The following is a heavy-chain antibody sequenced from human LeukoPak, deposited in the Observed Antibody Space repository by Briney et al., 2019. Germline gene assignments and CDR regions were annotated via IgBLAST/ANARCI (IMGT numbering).Heavy chain of an antibody. CDR2: INHSGST. V-gene: IGHV4-34*01. CDR3: ARRDGATFDY. CDR1: GGSFSGYY. D-gene: IGHD1-26*01. Sequence: SETLSLTCAVYGGSFSGYYWSWIRQPPGKGLEWIGEINHSGSTNYNPPLKSRVTISVDTSKNQFSLKLSSVTAADTAVYYCARRDGATFDYWGQGTLVTVSS. J-gene: IGHJ4*02.